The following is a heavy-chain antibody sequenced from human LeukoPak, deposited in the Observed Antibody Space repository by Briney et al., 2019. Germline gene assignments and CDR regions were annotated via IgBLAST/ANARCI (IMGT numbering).Heavy chain of an antibody. V-gene: IGHV3-15*01. CDR1: GFTFSNAW. J-gene: IGHJ4*02. Sequence: GGSLRISCAASGFTFSNAWMNWVRQAPGKGLEWVGHIKSKTDAETTDYAAPVEGRFTISRDDSKNTLYLQMNSLKTEDTAVYYCSTVSYDTSVYYYTIDYWGQGTLVTVSS. CDR3: STVSYDTSVYYYTIDY. D-gene: IGHD3-22*01. CDR2: IKSKTDAETT.